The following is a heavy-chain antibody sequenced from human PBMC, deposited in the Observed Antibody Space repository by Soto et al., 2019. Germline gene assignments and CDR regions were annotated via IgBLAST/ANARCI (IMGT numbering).Heavy chain of an antibody. CDR2: IYSGGST. D-gene: IGHD4-17*01. V-gene: IGHV3-53*01. CDR1: GFTVSSNY. CDR3: AREGYGDYGVHYFGY. Sequence: GGSLRLSCAASGFTVSSNYMSWVRQAPGKGLEWVSVIYSGGSTYYADSVKGRFTISRDNSKNTLYLQMNSLRAEDTAVYYCAREGYGDYGVHYFGYWGQGTLVTVSS. J-gene: IGHJ4*02.